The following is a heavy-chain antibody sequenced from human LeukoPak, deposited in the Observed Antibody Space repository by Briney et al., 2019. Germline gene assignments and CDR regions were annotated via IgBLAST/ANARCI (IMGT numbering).Heavy chain of an antibody. CDR1: GGSISSYY. Sequence: SETLSLTCTVSGGSISSYYWSWLRQPPGKGLEWIGSIYYSGSTYYNPSLKSRATISVDTSKNQFSLKLSSVTAADTAVYYCARPAMVDTAMVTGWGQGTLVTVSS. CDR3: ARPAMVDTAMVTG. J-gene: IGHJ4*02. D-gene: IGHD5-18*01. CDR2: IYYSGST. V-gene: IGHV4-59*05.